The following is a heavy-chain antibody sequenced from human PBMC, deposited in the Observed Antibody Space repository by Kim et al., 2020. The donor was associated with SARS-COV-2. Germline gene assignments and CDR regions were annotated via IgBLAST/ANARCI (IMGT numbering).Heavy chain of an antibody. CDR3: ARSRIFYDFWSGYEPLLYDY. Sequence: ASVKVSCKASGYTFTSYDINWVRQATGQGLEWMGWMNPNSGNTGYAQKFQGRVTMTRNTSISTAYMELSSLRSEDTAVYYCARSRIFYDFWSGYEPLLYDYWGQGTPVTVSS. CDR1: GYTFTSYD. D-gene: IGHD3-3*01. CDR2: MNPNSGNT. J-gene: IGHJ4*02. V-gene: IGHV1-8*01.